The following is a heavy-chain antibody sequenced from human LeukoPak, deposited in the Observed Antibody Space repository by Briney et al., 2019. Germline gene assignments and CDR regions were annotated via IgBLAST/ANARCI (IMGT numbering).Heavy chain of an antibody. V-gene: IGHV3-23*01. CDR2: ISGSDGRT. CDR3: AKVRDWYFDL. Sequence: GGSLRLSCTASGFTFSTYAMSWARQAPGKGLEWVSGISGSDGRTFYTDSVKGRFTISRDNSKNTLYLQMNSLTAEDTAVYYCAKVRDWYFDLWGRGSLVTVTS. CDR1: GFTFSTYA. J-gene: IGHJ2*01.